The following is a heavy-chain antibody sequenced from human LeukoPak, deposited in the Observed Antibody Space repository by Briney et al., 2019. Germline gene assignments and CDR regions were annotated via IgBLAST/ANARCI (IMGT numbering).Heavy chain of an antibody. V-gene: IGHV4-34*01. CDR1: GGSFSGYY. CDR2: INHSGST. Sequence: SETLSLTCAVYGGSFSGYYWSRIRQPPGKGLEWVGEINHSGSTNYNPSLKSRVTISVDTSKNQFSLKLSSVTAADTAVYYCARGRLIVPLTPAVGGDQTYYFDCWGQGTLVTVSS. D-gene: IGHD2-21*02. CDR3: ARGRLIVPLTPAVGGDQTYYFDC. J-gene: IGHJ4*02.